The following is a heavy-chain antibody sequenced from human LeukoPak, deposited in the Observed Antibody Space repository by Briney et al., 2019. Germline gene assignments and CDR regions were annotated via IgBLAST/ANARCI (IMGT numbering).Heavy chain of an antibody. CDR3: AKDPLRYCSSTSCYTS. J-gene: IGHJ5*02. V-gene: IGHV3-53*01. D-gene: IGHD2-2*02. Sequence: PGGSLRLSCAASGFTVSSNYMSWVRQAPGKGLEWVSVIYSGGSTYYADSVKGRFTISRDNSKNTLYLQMNSLRAEDTAVYYCAKDPLRYCSSTSCYTSWGQGTLVTVSS. CDR2: IYSGGST. CDR1: GFTVSSNY.